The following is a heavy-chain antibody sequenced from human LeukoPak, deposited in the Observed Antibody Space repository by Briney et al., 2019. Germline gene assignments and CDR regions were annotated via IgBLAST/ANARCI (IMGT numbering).Heavy chain of an antibody. CDR2: IYHDGSA. J-gene: IGHJ3*02. D-gene: IGHD3-10*01. V-gene: IGHV4-4*02. Sequence: SETLSLTCAVSGGSISSGSWWNWVRQPPGRGLEWIGEIYHDGSANYSPSLKSRVTISVDTSKNQFSLKLSSVTAADTAVYYCARQFRGVIGAFDIWGQGTMVTVSS. CDR3: ARQFRGVIGAFDI. CDR1: GGSISSGSW.